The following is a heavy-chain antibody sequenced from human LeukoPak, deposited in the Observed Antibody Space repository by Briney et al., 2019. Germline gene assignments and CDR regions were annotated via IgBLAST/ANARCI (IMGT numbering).Heavy chain of an antibody. D-gene: IGHD3-10*01. CDR1: GGSISSGSYY. V-gene: IGHV4-61*02. CDR3: ASSYHYNDY. CDR2: ICTSGST. J-gene: IGHJ4*02. Sequence: SQTLSLTCTVSGGSISSGSYYWSWIRQPAGKGLEWIGRICTSGSTNYNPSLKSRVTISVDTSKNQFSLKLSSVTAADTAVYYCASSYHYNDYRGQGTLVTVSS.